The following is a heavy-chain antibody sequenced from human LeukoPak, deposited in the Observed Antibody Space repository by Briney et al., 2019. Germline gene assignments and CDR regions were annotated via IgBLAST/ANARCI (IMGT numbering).Heavy chain of an antibody. V-gene: IGHV3-21*01. CDR1: AFTFSSYT. CDR2: ISSSGSYI. J-gene: IGHJ4*02. CDR3: ARDHFTKPIDY. D-gene: IGHD2-8*01. Sequence: GGSLRLSCAASAFTFSSYTMNWVRQAPGKGLEWVSSISSSGSYIYYADSVKGRFTISRDNAKNSLYLQMNSLRAEDTAVYYCARDHFTKPIDYWGQGTLVTVSS.